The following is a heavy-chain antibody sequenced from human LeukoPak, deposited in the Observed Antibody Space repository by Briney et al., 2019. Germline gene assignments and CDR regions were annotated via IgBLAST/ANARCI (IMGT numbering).Heavy chain of an antibody. CDR2: IRSKAYGGTT. D-gene: IGHD3-9*01. CDR1: GFTFGDYA. V-gene: IGHV3-49*04. Sequence: GGSLRLSCTASGFTFGDYAMSWVRQAPGKGLEWVGFIRSKAYGGTTEYAASVKGGFTISRDDSKSIAYLQMNSLKTEDTAVYYCTRASGGYFDWPLVYWGQGTLVTVSS. CDR3: TRASGGYFDWPLVY. J-gene: IGHJ4*02.